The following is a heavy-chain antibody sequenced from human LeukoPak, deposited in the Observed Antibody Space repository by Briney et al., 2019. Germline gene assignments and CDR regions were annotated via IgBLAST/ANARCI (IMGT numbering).Heavy chain of an antibody. J-gene: IGHJ6*02. CDR3: AKGDTAMVTYYYGMDV. Sequence: GGSLRLSCAASGFTFSSYGMHWVRQAPGKGLEWVAVISYDGSNKYYADSVKGRFTISRDNSKNTLYLQMNSLRAEDTAVYYCAKGDTAMVTYYYGMDVWGQGTTVTVSS. CDR1: GFTFSSYG. D-gene: IGHD5-18*01. CDR2: ISYDGSNK. V-gene: IGHV3-30*18.